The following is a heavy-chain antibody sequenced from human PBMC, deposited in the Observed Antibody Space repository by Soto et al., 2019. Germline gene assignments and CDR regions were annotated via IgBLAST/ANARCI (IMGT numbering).Heavy chain of an antibody. V-gene: IGHV4-34*01. Sequence: PSETLSLTCAVYGGSFSGYCWSWIRQPPGKGLEWIGEINHSGSTNYNPSLKSRVTISVDTSKNQFSLKLSSVTAADTAVYYCARGRRQQLVKGYYYYGMDVWGQGTTVTVSS. D-gene: IGHD6-13*01. J-gene: IGHJ6*02. CDR2: INHSGST. CDR3: ARGRRQQLVKGYYYYGMDV. CDR1: GGSFSGYC.